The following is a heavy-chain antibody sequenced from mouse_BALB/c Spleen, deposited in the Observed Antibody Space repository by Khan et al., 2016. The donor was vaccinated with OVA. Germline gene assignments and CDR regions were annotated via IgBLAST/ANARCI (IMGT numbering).Heavy chain of an antibody. Sequence: QVQLKQSGPGLVVPSQNLSLTCTVSGFSLSDYGVSWIRQPPGKGLEWLGVIWGGGSTYYNSDLKSRLSISKDNSKSQVFLKMSSLQSDDTAMFYCAKGVWSYYYTLDYWGQGTSVTVSS. J-gene: IGHJ4*01. CDR1: GFSLSDYG. V-gene: IGHV2-6-5*01. CDR3: AKGVWSYYYTLDY. CDR2: IWGGGST.